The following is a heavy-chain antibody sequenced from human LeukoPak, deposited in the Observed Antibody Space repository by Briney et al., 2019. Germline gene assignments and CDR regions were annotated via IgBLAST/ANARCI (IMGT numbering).Heavy chain of an antibody. D-gene: IGHD4-17*01. Sequence: SETLSLTCAVYGGSFSGYYWSWIRQPPGKGLEWIGEINHSGSTNYNPSLKSRVTISVDTSKNQFSLKLSSVTAADTAVYYCARGLGDYEGDFDYWGQGTLVTVSS. V-gene: IGHV4-34*01. CDR1: GGSFSGYY. CDR3: ARGLGDYEGDFDY. J-gene: IGHJ4*02. CDR2: INHSGST.